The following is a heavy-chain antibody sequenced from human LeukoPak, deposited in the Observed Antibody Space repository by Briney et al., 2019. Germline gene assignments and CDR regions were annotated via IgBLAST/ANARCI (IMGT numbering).Heavy chain of an antibody. D-gene: IGHD4-23*01. V-gene: IGHV3-7*01. J-gene: IGHJ5*02. Sequence: GGSLRLSCAASGFTFDNYWMHWVRQAPGKGLEWVATIKKDGSETYFVDSVKGRFTISRDNSKNTLYLQMNSLRAEDTAVYYCARDGGRADYVGWFDPWGQGTLVTVSS. CDR3: ARDGGRADYVGWFDP. CDR1: GFTFDNYW. CDR2: IKKDGSET.